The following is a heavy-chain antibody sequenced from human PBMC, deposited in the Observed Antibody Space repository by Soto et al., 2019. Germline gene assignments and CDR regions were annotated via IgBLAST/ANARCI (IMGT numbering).Heavy chain of an antibody. CDR1: GYSFATYW. CDR3: VRHINGYNPLDY. D-gene: IGHD5-12*01. V-gene: IGHV5-51*01. Sequence: LGEFLKISCKASGYSFATYWIGWVRQMPGKGLEWMGIIHPGYSEIRYSPSFQGQVTISADKSISTAYLQWSTLKASDTAIYYCVRHINGYNPLDYWGQGTLVTVSS. CDR2: IHPGYSEI. J-gene: IGHJ4*02.